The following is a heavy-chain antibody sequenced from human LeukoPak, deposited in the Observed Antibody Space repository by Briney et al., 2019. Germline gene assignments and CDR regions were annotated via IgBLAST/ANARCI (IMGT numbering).Heavy chain of an antibody. V-gene: IGHV3-23*01. CDR2: ISGSGGST. CDR1: GITFSSYA. Sequence: GGSLRLSCEASGITFSSYAMCWVRQAPGKGLEWVSGISGSGGSTYYTDSVKGRFTISRDNSKNTLYLQMNSLRAEDTALYYCAKGRGPWLYYGMDVWGQGTTVTVSS. J-gene: IGHJ6*02. D-gene: IGHD5-12*01. CDR3: AKGRGPWLYYGMDV.